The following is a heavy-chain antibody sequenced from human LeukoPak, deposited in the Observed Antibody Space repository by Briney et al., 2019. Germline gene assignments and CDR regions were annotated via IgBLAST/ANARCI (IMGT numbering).Heavy chain of an antibody. J-gene: IGHJ4*02. V-gene: IGHV3-30*03. CDR3: SRDPRGIALAGTYDY. Sequence: GGSLRLSCAASGFSFSSFGMHWVRQAPGKGLEGVAVISYDGNKKYYGDSVKGRFTISRDNSMNTLYLKMNSLGADDTAVYYCSRDPRGIALAGTYDYWGQGILVTVSS. D-gene: IGHD6-19*01. CDR1: GFSFSSFG. CDR2: ISYDGNKK.